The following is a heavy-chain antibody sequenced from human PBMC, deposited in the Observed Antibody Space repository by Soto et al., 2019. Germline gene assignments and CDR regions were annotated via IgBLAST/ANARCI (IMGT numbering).Heavy chain of an antibody. CDR2: ISYDGSNK. V-gene: IGHV3-30-3*01. CDR3: AREIALTYRMDF. J-gene: IGHJ6*02. CDR1: GCTFSSYA. D-gene: IGHD6-13*01. Sequence: LRLSCAASGCTFSSYAMHWVRQAPGKGLEWVAVISYDGSNKYYADSVKGRFTISRDNSKNTLCLQMNSLRAEDTAVYYCAREIALTYRMDFYGQGTTVTVS.